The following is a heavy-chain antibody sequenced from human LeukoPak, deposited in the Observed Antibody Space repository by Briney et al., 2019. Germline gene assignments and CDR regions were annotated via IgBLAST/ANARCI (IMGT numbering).Heavy chain of an antibody. J-gene: IGHJ4*02. D-gene: IGHD3-16*01. V-gene: IGHV3-23*01. CDR1: GLSFSSFA. Sequence: GGSLRLSCAASGLSFSSFAMSWVRQGPARGLEWVSSLRGNGETFYADSVKGRFTLSSGSSRNTVYLQLNNLKVEDTAIYYCARASWVSSPDAVRWGQGTLVTVSS. CDR3: ARASWVSSPDAVR. CDR2: LRGNGET.